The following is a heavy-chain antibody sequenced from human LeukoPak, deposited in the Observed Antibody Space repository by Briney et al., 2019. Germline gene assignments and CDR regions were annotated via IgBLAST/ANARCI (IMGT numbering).Heavy chain of an antibody. CDR2: ISTYNGNT. CDR1: GYTFTSYG. J-gene: IGHJ5*02. CDR3: AKDKCASCLNWFDP. V-gene: IGHV1-18*01. D-gene: IGHD2-2*01. Sequence: ASVTVSCKASGYTFTSYGISWVRQAPGQGLEWMGWISTYNGNTNYAQKLRGRVTMTTDTSTSTAYMELRSLRSDDTAVYYCAKDKCASCLNWFDPWGQGTLVTVSS.